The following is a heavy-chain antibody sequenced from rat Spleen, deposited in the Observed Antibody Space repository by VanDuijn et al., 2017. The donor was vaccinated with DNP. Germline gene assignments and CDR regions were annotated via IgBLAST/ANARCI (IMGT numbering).Heavy chain of an antibody. V-gene: IGHV2S12*01. J-gene: IGHJ2*01. Sequence: QVQLKESGPGLVQPSQTLSLTCTVSGFSLTSYGVSWVRQPPGKGLEWIAAISSGGSTYYNSALKSRLSIRRDTSKSQVFLKMNSLQTEDTAIYYCTRDLNWGGFFDYWGQGVMVTVSS. CDR3: TRDLNWGGFFDY. CDR1: GFSLTSYG. D-gene: IGHD5-1*01. CDR2: ISSGGST.